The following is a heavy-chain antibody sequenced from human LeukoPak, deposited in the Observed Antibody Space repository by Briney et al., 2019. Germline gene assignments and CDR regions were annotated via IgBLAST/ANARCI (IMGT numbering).Heavy chain of an antibody. D-gene: IGHD3-9*01. CDR1: GFTFSSYG. Sequence: PGGSLRLSCAASGFTFSSYGMHWVRQAPGKGLEWVAVILYDGSDKNYVDSVKGRFTISRDNSKNTLYLQMNSLRAEDTAVYYCAKATGYYYYYAMDVWGQGTTVTVSS. CDR3: AKATGYYYYYAMDV. CDR2: ILYDGSDK. J-gene: IGHJ6*02. V-gene: IGHV3-30*18.